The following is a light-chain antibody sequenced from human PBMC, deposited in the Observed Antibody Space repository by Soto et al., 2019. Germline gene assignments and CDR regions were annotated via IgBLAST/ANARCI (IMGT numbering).Light chain of an antibody. CDR2: DAS. J-gene: IGKJ1*01. CDR3: QQYGSSPRT. V-gene: IGKV1-5*01. Sequence: DIQMTQSPSTLSASVGDRVTITCRASQSISRSLAWYQQKPGKAPNLLIYDASSLESGVPSRFSGSGFGTEFTLTISRLEPEDFAVYYCQQYGSSPRTFGQGTKVEIK. CDR1: QSISRS.